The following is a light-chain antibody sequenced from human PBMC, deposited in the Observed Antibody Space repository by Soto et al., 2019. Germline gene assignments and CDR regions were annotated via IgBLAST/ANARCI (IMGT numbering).Light chain of an antibody. J-gene: IGKJ1*01. V-gene: IGKV1-5*01. CDR1: ESISSW. Sequence: DIQMTQSPSTLSASVGDRVTITCRASESISSWLAWYQQKPGKAPKLLIYDASTLEAGVPSRFSGSGSGTEFTLTISSLQPDDFATYYCQQYNTYWTFGQGTTGEIK. CDR2: DAS. CDR3: QQYNTYWT.